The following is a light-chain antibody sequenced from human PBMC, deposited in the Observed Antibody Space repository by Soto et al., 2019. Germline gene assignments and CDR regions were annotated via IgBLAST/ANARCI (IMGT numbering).Light chain of an antibody. CDR1: SSNIGAGYD. J-gene: IGLJ1*01. CDR3: QSYDSSVSGYV. Sequence: QSVLTQPPSVSGAPGQRVTISCTGSSSNIGAGYDEHWYQQLPGTAPKLLIYGNSNRPSGVPDRFSGSKSGTSASLAITGLQAEDEADYYCQSYDSSVSGYVFGTGTKVTVL. CDR2: GNS. V-gene: IGLV1-40*01.